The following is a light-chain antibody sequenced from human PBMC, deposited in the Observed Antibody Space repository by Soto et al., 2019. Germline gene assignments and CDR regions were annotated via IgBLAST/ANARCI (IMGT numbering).Light chain of an antibody. Sequence: EVVLTQSPGTLSLSPGQRGTLSCRASQSISNAHFVWYQQKPGQAPRLLIYGASTRATGIPDRFSGSGSGTDFTLTISRLEPEDFAVYYCQHYDGSPLTFGGGTKVELK. CDR2: GAS. CDR1: QSISNAH. CDR3: QHYDGSPLT. J-gene: IGKJ4*01. V-gene: IGKV3-20*01.